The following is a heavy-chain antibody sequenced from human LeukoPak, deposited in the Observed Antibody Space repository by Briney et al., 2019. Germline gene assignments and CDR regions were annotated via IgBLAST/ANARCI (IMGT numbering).Heavy chain of an antibody. CDR1: GFIFSDYW. J-gene: IGHJ4*02. V-gene: IGHV3-74*01. CDR2: IKYDGSST. CDR3: ARELAA. Sequence: GGSLRLSCAASGFIFSDYWMHWVRQGPGKGLEWVSRIKYDGSSTSYADSVKGRFTISRDNSKNTLYLQMNSLRAEDTAVYYCARELAAWGQGTLVTVSS. D-gene: IGHD6-13*01.